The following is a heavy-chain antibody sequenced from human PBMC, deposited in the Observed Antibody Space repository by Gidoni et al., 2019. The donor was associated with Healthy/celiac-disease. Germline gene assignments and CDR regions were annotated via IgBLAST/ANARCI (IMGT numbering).Heavy chain of an antibody. CDR2: IDPSDSYT. J-gene: IGHJ4*02. V-gene: IGHV5-10-1*03. Sequence: EVQLVQSGAEVKKPGESLRISCTGSGYSFTSYWISLVRQMPGKGLEWMGRIDPSDSYTNYSPSFQGHVTISADKSISTAYLQWSSLKASDTAMYYCARDPTYCGGDCYVDYWGQGTLVTVSS. CDR1: GYSFTSYW. CDR3: ARDPTYCGGDCYVDY. D-gene: IGHD2-21*01.